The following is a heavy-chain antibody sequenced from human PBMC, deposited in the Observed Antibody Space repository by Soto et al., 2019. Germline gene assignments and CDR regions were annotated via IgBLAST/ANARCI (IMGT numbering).Heavy chain of an antibody. CDR2: IRNKANRYTT. CDR3: TRDNPRAPGTLDY. D-gene: IGHD6-13*01. Sequence: PGGSPRLSCAASGFSFSDHYMDWVRQAPGKGLEWVGRIRNKANRYTTEYAASVKGRFTISRDDSKNSLYLQMNSLVTDDTAVYFCTRDNPRAPGTLDYWGQGTLVSVSS. J-gene: IGHJ4*02. V-gene: IGHV3-72*01. CDR1: GFSFSDHY.